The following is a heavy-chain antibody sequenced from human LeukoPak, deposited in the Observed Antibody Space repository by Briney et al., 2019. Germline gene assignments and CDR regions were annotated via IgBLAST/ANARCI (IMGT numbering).Heavy chain of an antibody. J-gene: IGHJ4*02. CDR3: AKDIGKYYGSPFDY. V-gene: IGHV3-9*01. Sequence: PGGSLRLSCAASGFTFDDYAMHWVQQAPGKGLEWVSGISWNSGSIGYADSVKGRFTISRDNAKNSLYLQMNSLRAEDTALYYCAKDIGKYYGSPFDYWGQGTLVTVSS. CDR1: GFTFDDYA. D-gene: IGHD3-10*01. CDR2: ISWNSGSI.